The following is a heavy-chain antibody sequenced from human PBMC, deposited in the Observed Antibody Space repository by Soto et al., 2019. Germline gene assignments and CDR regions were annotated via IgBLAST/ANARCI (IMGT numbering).Heavy chain of an antibody. Sequence: QVQLVESGGGVVQPGRSLRLSCAASGFTFSSYGMHWVRQAPGEGLEWVAVISYDGSNKYYADSVKGRFTISRDNSKNTLYLQMNSLRAEDTAVYYCAVAVAGEEGALDIWGQGTMVTVSS. D-gene: IGHD6-19*01. CDR2: ISYDGSNK. J-gene: IGHJ3*02. CDR1: GFTFSSYG. V-gene: IGHV3-30*03. CDR3: AVAVAGEEGALDI.